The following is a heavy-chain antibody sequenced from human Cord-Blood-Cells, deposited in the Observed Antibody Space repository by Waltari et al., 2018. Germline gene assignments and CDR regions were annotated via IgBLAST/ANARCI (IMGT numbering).Heavy chain of an antibody. D-gene: IGHD6-6*01. CDR1: GYTFTGYY. CDR3: ARGGIAARNWFDP. V-gene: IGHV1-2*04. Sequence: QVQLVQSGAEVKKPGASVKVSCKASGYTFTGYYMHWVRQAPGQGLEWMGWINPNSGGRNYAQKFQGWVTMTRDTSISTAYMELGRLRSDDTAVYYCARGGIAARNWFDPWGQGTLVTVSS. CDR2: INPNSGGR. J-gene: IGHJ5*02.